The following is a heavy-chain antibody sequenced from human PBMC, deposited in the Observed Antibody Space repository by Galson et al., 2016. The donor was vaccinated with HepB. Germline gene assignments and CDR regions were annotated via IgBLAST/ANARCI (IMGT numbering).Heavy chain of an antibody. D-gene: IGHD4-17*01. Sequence: SLRLSCAASGFTFSSFAMSWVRQAPGKGLEWVSTISGSGGDTYYADSVKGRFTISRDNSKNIVYLQTKNLRAEDTAIYFCAKSGDDNGDPNDAFDIWGQGTLITVSS. CDR2: ISGSGGDT. J-gene: IGHJ3*02. CDR3: AKSGDDNGDPNDAFDI. CDR1: GFTFSSFA. V-gene: IGHV3-23*01.